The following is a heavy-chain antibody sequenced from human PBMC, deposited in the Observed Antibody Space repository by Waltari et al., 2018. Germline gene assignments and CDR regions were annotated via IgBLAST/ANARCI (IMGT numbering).Heavy chain of an antibody. J-gene: IGHJ5*02. V-gene: IGHV3-74*01. CDR2: INGDGGRT. CDR3: TRTRYCSTTSCQVDWFDP. Sequence: QAPGMGRVWVSRINGDGGRTSYADSVKGRFTISRDNANNTLYLQMNSLRAEDTAVYYCTRTRYCSTTSCQVDWFDPWGQGTLVTVSS. D-gene: IGHD2-2*01.